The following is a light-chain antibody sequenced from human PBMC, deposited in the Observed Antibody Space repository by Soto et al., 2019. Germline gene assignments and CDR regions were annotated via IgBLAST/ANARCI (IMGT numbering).Light chain of an antibody. V-gene: IGKV3-20*01. CDR2: GVS. J-gene: IGKJ1*01. CDR3: QQYGSSPWT. CDR1: QSLSSSY. Sequence: EIVLTQSPGTLSLSPGERATLSCRASQSLSSSYLAWYQQKPGQAPRLLIYGVSSRATGIPDRFNGSGSGTDFTLTISRLEPEDFAVYYCQQYGSSPWTFGQGTKVDIK.